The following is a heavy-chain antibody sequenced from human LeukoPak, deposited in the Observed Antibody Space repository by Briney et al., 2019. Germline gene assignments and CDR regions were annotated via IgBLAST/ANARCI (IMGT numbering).Heavy chain of an antibody. J-gene: IGHJ4*02. CDR3: GRQRAGATDY. V-gene: IGHV4-39*01. CDR1: GGSISSTTYY. D-gene: IGHD1-26*01. Sequence: SETLSLTCTVSGGSISSTTYYWGWIRQPPGEGLEWIVTIYYSGTTSYNPSLKSRFTMSVDTSKNQFSLKLSSVTAADTGVYYCGRQRAGATDYWGQGTLVTVSS. CDR2: IYYSGTT.